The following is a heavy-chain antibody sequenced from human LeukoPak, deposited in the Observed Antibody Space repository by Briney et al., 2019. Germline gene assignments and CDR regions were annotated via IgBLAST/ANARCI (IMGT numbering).Heavy chain of an antibody. CDR1: GFTFSSYA. J-gene: IGHJ4*02. V-gene: IGHV3-23*01. D-gene: IGHD3-10*01. CDR2: ITSGGGT. Sequence: PGGSLRLSCAASGFTFSSYAMHWVRQAPGQGLEWVSGITSGGGTYYADSVKGRFTISRDNSKNTLYVQMNSLRAEDTAVYYCAKSVGSGRYYNNDCWGQGTLVTVSS. CDR3: AKSVGSGRYYNNDC.